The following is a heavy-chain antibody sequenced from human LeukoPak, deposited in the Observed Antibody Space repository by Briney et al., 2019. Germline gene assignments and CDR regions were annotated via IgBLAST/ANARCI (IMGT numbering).Heavy chain of an antibody. Sequence: RGSLRLSCAASGFNLRSYWMSWGRQAPGKGLEWVANINQDGSERYYVDSVKGRFTISRDKVKNSLYLHMSSLRADDTAVYYCARDYGDENWGQGTLVTVSS. CDR2: INQDGSER. J-gene: IGHJ4*02. V-gene: IGHV3-7*01. CDR1: GFNLRSYW. CDR3: ARDYGDEN. D-gene: IGHD4-17*01.